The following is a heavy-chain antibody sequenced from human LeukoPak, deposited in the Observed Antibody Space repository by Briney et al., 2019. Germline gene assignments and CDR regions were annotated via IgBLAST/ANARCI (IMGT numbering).Heavy chain of an antibody. J-gene: IGHJ3*02. CDR3: AKVFSSSWRVRGAFDI. V-gene: IGHV3-30*18. CDR1: GFTFSSYE. Sequence: GGSLRLSCAVSGFTFSSYEMNWVRQAPGKGLEWVAVISYDGSNKYYADSMKGRFTISRDNSKNTLYLQMNSLRAEDTAVYYCAKVFSSSWRVRGAFDIWGQGTMVTVSS. CDR2: ISYDGSNK. D-gene: IGHD6-13*01.